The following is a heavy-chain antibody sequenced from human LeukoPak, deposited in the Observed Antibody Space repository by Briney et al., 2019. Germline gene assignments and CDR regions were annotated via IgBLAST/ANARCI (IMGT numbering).Heavy chain of an antibody. J-gene: IGHJ4*02. V-gene: IGHV3-23*01. CDR1: RFTFSSYA. Sequence: GGSLRLSCAASRFTFSSYAMSGVRQAPGKGLEWVSASSGGGDIRYYADSVKGRFTMSRDNSKNTLYLQMSSLRAEDTAVYYCAKEGYSSTWNADFDYWGQGTLVIVSS. CDR3: AKEGYSSTWNADFDY. D-gene: IGHD6-13*01. CDR2: SSGGGDIR.